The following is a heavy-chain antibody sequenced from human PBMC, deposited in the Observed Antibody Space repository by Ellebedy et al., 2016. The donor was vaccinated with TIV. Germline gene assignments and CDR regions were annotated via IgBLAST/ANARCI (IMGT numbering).Heavy chain of an antibody. V-gene: IGHV1-2*02. Sequence: ASVKVSCKASGYTFTSYAIHWVRQAPGQRLEWMGWINPNSGGTNYAQKFQGRVTMTRDTSISTAYMELSRLRSDDTAVYYCARHARPYGMDVWGQGTTVTVSS. CDR3: ARHARPYGMDV. CDR2: INPNSGGT. CDR1: GYTFTSYA. J-gene: IGHJ6*02.